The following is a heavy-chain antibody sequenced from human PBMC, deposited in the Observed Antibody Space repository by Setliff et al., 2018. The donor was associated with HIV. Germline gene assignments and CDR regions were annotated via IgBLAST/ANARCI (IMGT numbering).Heavy chain of an antibody. CDR2: VYHSGST. Sequence: SETLSLTCTVSGYSISSGSYWDWIRQPPGKGLEWIASVYHSGSTFYNPSLRSRVTISVDTSKNQFSLKLSSVSAADTAVYYCATTYHPDSRGYPPEYFLRWGQGILVTVSS. J-gene: IGHJ1*01. CDR1: GYSISSGSY. V-gene: IGHV4-38-2*02. CDR3: ATTYHPDSRGYPPEYFLR. D-gene: IGHD3-22*01.